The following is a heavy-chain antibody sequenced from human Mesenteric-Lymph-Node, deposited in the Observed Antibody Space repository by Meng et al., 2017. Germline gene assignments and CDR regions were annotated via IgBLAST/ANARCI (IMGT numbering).Heavy chain of an antibody. CDR1: GGSFSGYY. CDR3: ARRGGYGSGGPRCDY. CDR2: INHSGST. D-gene: IGHD3-10*01. Sequence: SETLSPTFAVHGGSFSGYYWCGIRQPPGKGLEGFGEINHSGSTNYNPSLKSRVTISVDTSKNQFSMELSSVTAADTAVYYYARRGGYGSGGPRCDYWGQGTLVTVSS. V-gene: IGHV4-34*01. J-gene: IGHJ4*02.